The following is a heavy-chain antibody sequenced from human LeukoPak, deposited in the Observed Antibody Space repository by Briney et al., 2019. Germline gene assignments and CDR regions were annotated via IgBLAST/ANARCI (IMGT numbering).Heavy chain of an antibody. D-gene: IGHD3-10*01. Sequence: SETLSLTCTVSGGSISSGGYYWSWIRQPPGKGLEWIGYIYHSGSTYYNPSLKSRVTTSVDTSKNQISLKLSSVTAADTAVYYCVRVAGGSGSYRPDYWGQGTLVTVSS. CDR1: GGSISSGGYY. J-gene: IGHJ4*02. CDR2: IYHSGST. V-gene: IGHV4-30-2*01. CDR3: VRVAGGSGSYRPDY.